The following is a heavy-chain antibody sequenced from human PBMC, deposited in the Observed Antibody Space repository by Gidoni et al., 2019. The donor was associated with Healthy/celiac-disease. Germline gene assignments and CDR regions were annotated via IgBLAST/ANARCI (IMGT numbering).Heavy chain of an antibody. J-gene: IGHJ4*02. Sequence: FQGRVTITADKSTSTAYMELSSLRSEDTAVYYCARGNIVVEHLDYWGQGTLVTVSS. CDR3: ARGNIVVEHLDY. V-gene: IGHV1-69*04. D-gene: IGHD2-15*01.